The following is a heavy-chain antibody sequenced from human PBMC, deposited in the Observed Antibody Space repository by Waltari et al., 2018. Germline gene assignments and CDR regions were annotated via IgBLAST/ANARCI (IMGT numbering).Heavy chain of an antibody. CDR3: ASGDYMIVVAPFDY. J-gene: IGHJ4*02. D-gene: IGHD3-22*01. CDR1: RGTFSSYA. Sequence: QVQLVQSGAEVKKPGSSVKVSCKASRGTFSSYAIGWVRQAPGQGLEWMGGIIPIFGTANYAQKFQGRVTITADESTSTAYMELSSLRSEDTAVYYCASGDYMIVVAPFDYWGQGTLVTVSS. CDR2: IIPIFGTA. V-gene: IGHV1-69*01.